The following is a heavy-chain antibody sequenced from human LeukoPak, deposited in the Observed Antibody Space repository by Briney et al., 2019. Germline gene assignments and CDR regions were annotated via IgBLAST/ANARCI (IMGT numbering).Heavy chain of an antibody. J-gene: IGHJ4*02. D-gene: IGHD3-10*01. CDR2: IKQDGSEK. Sequence: PGGSLRLSCAASGFTFSSYWMSWVRQAPGKGREWVANIKQDGSEKYYVDSVKGRFTISRDNAKNSLYLQMNSLRAEDTAVYYCARGPPGLWFGELLIDYWGQGTLVTVSS. CDR3: ARGPPGLWFGELLIDY. CDR1: GFTFSSYW. V-gene: IGHV3-7*04.